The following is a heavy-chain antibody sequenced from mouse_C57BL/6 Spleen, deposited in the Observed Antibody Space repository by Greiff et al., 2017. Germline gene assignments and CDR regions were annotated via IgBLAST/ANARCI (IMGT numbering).Heavy chain of an antibody. J-gene: IGHJ1*03. CDR3: ARNGGSTTHWYFDV. D-gene: IGHD1-1*01. CDR2: IWSGGST. Sequence: VQLQQSGPGLVQPSPSLSITCTVSGFSLTSYGVHWVRQSPGKGLEWLGVIWSGGSTAYNAGMISRLGISKDNSKSQIFYKMNSLQADDTAIYYCARNGGSTTHWYFDVWGTGTTVTVSS. CDR1: GFSLTSYG. V-gene: IGHV2-2*01.